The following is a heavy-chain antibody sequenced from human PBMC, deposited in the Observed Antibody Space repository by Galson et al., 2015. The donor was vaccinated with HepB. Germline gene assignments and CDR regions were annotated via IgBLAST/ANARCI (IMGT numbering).Heavy chain of an antibody. CDR3: ARSPLRFLDWLPYYDYYYMDV. Sequence: SVKVSCKASGYTFTDYVVNWVRQAPGQGLEWMGWMNTNTGKPTYAPGFAGRFAFSLDTSVTTAYLQISSLETDDTAVYYCARSPLRFLDWLPYYDYYYMDVWSEATTVTVSS. V-gene: IGHV7-4-1*02. CDR1: GYTFTDYV. CDR2: MNTNTGKP. J-gene: IGHJ6*03. D-gene: IGHD3-3*01.